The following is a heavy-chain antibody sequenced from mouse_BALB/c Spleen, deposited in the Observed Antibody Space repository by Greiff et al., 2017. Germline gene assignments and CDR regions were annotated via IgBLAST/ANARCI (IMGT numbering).Heavy chain of an antibody. V-gene: IGHV1S56*01. Sequence: QVHVKQSGPELVKPGASVRISCKASGYTFTSYYIHWVKQRPGQGLEWIGWIYPGNVNTKYNEKFKGKATLTADKSSSTAYMQLSSLTSEDSAVYFCARWGITGFDYWGQGTTLTVSS. D-gene: IGHD4-1*01. J-gene: IGHJ2*01. CDR2: IYPGNVNT. CDR1: GYTFTSYY. CDR3: ARWGITGFDY.